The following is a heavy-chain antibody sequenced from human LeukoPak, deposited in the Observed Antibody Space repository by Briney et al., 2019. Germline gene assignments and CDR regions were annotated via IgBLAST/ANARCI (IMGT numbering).Heavy chain of an antibody. J-gene: IGHJ4*02. D-gene: IGHD6-19*01. Sequence: RMXXXXXXGXAIIYPGDADTTYTPSFQGHVTISAAKSITTAYLQWSSLKASDTAMYYCARVNERSGWIYVYWGQGTLVTVSS. V-gene: IGHV5-51*01. CDR2: IYPGDADT. CDR3: ARVNERSGWIYVY.